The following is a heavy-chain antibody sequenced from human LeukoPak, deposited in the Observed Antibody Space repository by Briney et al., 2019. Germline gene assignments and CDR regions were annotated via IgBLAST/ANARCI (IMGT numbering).Heavy chain of an antibody. CDR3: ANARIAVAGGAFDI. D-gene: IGHD6-19*01. V-gene: IGHV3-23*01. Sequence: PPGGSLRLSCAASGFTFSSYAMSWVRQTPGKGLEWVSGIDPSGGGTYYADSVKGRFTISRDNSKNTLYLQMNSLRAEDTAAYYCANARIAVAGGAFDIWGQGTMVTVSS. J-gene: IGHJ3*02. CDR1: GFTFSSYA. CDR2: IDPSGGGT.